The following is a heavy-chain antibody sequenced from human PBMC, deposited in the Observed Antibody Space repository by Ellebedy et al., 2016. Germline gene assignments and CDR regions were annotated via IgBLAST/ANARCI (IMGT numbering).Heavy chain of an antibody. CDR2: ISSSSSYI. CDR3: ARERGYSVVGAFDI. V-gene: IGHV3-21*01. J-gene: IGHJ3*02. D-gene: IGHD5-18*01. CDR1: GFTFSSYS. Sequence: GGSLRLSCAASGFTFSSYSMNWVRQAPGKGLEWVSSISSSSSYIYYADSVKGRFTISRDNSKHTLYLQMNSLRAEDTAVYYCARERGYSVVGAFDIWGQGTMVTVSS.